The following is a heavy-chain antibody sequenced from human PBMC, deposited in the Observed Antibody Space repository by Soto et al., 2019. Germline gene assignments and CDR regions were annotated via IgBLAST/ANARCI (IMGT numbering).Heavy chain of an antibody. CDR3: AKDSLYSNYYYYGMDV. D-gene: IGHD2-15*01. CDR2: ISYDGSNK. Sequence: PRGSLRISCAASGFTFSSYGMHWVRQTPGKGLEWVAVISYDGSNKYYADSVKGRFTISRDNSKNTLYLQMNSLRAEDTAVYYCAKDSLYSNYYYYGMDVWGQGTTVTVSS. CDR1: GFTFSSYG. J-gene: IGHJ6*02. V-gene: IGHV3-30*18.